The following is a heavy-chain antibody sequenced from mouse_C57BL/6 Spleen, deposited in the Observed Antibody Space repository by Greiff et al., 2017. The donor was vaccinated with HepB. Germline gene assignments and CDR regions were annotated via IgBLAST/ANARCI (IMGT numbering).Heavy chain of an antibody. J-gene: IGHJ1*03. CDR3: TRELITTVVATDFDV. CDR2: IRNKANNHAT. Sequence: EVKVEESGGGLVQPGGSMKLSCAASGFTFSDAWMDWVRQSPEKGLEWVAEIRNKANNHATYYAESVKGRFTISRDDSNSSVYLQMNSLRAEDTGIYYCTRELITTVVATDFDVWGTGTTVTVSS. D-gene: IGHD1-1*01. CDR1: GFTFSDAW. V-gene: IGHV6-6*01.